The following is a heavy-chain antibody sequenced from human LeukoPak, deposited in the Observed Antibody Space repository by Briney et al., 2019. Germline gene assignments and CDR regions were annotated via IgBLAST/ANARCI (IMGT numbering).Heavy chain of an antibody. D-gene: IGHD6-19*01. J-gene: IGHJ5*02. CDR1: GGSFSGYY. CDR2: INHSGST. CDR3: AGRLAVAGTNWFDP. Sequence: SETLSLTCAVYGGSFSGYYWSWIRQPPGKGLEWIGEINHSGSTNYNPSLKSRVTISVDTSKNHFSLKLCSLTAAATAVYYCAGRLAVAGTNWFDPWGQGTLVTVSS. V-gene: IGHV4-34*01.